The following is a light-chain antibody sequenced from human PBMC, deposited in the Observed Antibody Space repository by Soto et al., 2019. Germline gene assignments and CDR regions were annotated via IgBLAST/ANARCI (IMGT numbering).Light chain of an antibody. V-gene: IGKV1-39*01. CDR1: QGISTY. CDR2: AAS. Sequence: DIQMTQSPSSLSASVGDRVTITCWASQGISTYLNWYQQKPGKAPKLLIYAASSLQSGVPSRFSGSGSETDFTLTISSLQPEDFATYSCQQSYSTTWTFGQGTKVEIQ. CDR3: QQSYSTTWT. J-gene: IGKJ1*01.